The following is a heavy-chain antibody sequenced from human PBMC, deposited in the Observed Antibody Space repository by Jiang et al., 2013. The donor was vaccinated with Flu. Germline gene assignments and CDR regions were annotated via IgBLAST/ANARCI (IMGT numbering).Heavy chain of an antibody. D-gene: IGHD2-21*01. CDR2: IYWNDDK. CDR1: GFSLSTNGVG. V-gene: IGHV2-5*01. Sequence: TLTCTFSGFSLSTNGVGVGWIRQPPGKALEWLAVIYWNDDKRYSPSLKSRLTITKDTSKNQVVLTMTNMDPVDTATYYCAHRRKAYSPDYFEYWGQGTLVTVSS. J-gene: IGHJ4*02. CDR3: AHRRKAYSPDYFEY.